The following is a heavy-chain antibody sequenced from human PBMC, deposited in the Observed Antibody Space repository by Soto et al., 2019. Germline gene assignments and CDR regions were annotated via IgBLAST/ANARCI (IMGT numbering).Heavy chain of an antibody. D-gene: IGHD1-7*01. Sequence: PSETLSLTCAVSGGSFTSNNWWTWVRQPPGQGLEWIGEIYRTGSTNYNPSLKSRVTISLDKSENQFSLKVTSLTAADTAVYYCGRREPGTSVDYWGQGTLVTVSS. V-gene: IGHV4-4*02. CDR3: GRREPGTSVDY. CDR1: GGSFTSNNW. J-gene: IGHJ4*02. CDR2: IYRTGST.